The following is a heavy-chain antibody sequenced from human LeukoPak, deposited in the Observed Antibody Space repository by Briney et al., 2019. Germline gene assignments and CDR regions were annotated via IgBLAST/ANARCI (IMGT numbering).Heavy chain of an antibody. D-gene: IGHD3-3*01. Sequence: GGSLRLSCVASGFTFSSYWMNWVRQAPGKGLEWVANIKQDGSEKYYVDSVKGRLTISRDNAKNSLYLQMNSLRAEDTAVYYCARENDFWSGYSPFDYWGQGTLVTVSS. CDR2: IKQDGSEK. V-gene: IGHV3-7*01. CDR3: ARENDFWSGYSPFDY. CDR1: GFTFSSYW. J-gene: IGHJ4*02.